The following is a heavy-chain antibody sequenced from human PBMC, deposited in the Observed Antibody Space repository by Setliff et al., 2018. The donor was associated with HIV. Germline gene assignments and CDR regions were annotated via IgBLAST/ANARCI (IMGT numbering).Heavy chain of an antibody. CDR3: ARISSGWYILSPSLYYFDY. V-gene: IGHV3-23*01. CDR2: ISGESRRT. Sequence: PGGSLRLSCAASGFMFSDYAMSWVRQVPGKGLEWVSIISGESRRTSYADSVKGRFTISRDNSKNTMYLQMNSLRVEDTAVYYCARISSGWYILSPSLYYFDYWGRGTLVTVS. J-gene: IGHJ4*01. CDR1: GFMFSDYA. D-gene: IGHD6-19*01.